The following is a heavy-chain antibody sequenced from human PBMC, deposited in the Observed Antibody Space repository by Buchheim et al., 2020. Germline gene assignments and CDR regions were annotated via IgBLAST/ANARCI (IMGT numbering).Heavy chain of an antibody. CDR3: ASGPDYDSYFDN. J-gene: IGHJ4*02. CDR1: GDSISNGYYY. D-gene: IGHD4-17*01. CDR2: IYTSGST. Sequence: QVQLQESGPGLVKPSQTLSLTCIVSGDSISNGYYYWSWIRQPAGKGLEWIGRIYTSGSTIYNPSLKSRVTISVDTSKNQFSLTLSSVTAADTAVYYCASGPDYDSYFDNWGQGTL. V-gene: IGHV4-61*02.